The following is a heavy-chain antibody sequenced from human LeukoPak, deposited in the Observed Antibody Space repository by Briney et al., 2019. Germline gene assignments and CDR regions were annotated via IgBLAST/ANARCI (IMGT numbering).Heavy chain of an antibody. CDR1: GGTFSSYA. Sequence: SVKASCKASGGTFSSYAISWVRQAPGQGLEWMGGIIPIFGTANYAQKFQGRVTITADESTSTAYMELSSLRSEDTAVYYCAKRDFGCSSTSCYTGLYYYYYMDVWGKGTTVTVSS. CDR3: AKRDFGCSSTSCYTGLYYYYYMDV. CDR2: IIPIFGTA. D-gene: IGHD2-2*02. J-gene: IGHJ6*03. V-gene: IGHV1-69*13.